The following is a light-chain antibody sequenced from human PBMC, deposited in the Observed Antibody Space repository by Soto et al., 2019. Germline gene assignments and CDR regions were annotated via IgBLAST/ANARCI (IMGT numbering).Light chain of an antibody. Sequence: IEVTHSPSSRSASVGDIVTVTCRASDDITNYLAWYQQKAGKAPKLLIYDASTLYSGVPSRFSGSGSGTDFTLTISGLQPQDFATYYCQQYNSYPLTFGGGTKVDIK. CDR2: DAS. CDR1: DDITNY. V-gene: IGKV1-9*01. CDR3: QQYNSYPLT. J-gene: IGKJ4*01.